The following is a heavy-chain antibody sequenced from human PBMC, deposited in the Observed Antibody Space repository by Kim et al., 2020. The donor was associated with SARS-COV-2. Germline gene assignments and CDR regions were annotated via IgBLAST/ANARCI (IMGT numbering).Heavy chain of an antibody. V-gene: IGHV1-46*03. J-gene: IGHJ4*02. CDR2: INPTNGNT. CDR3: GRMASSGSFDY. CDR1: GFTFSDRY. D-gene: IGHD6-19*01. Sequence: ASVKVSCKASGFTFSDRYMHWVRQAPGQGLEWMGLINPTNGNTWYAQKFQGRITMTGATSTDTIYMELNSLKSDDSALYYCGRMASSGSFDYWGQGTLVT.